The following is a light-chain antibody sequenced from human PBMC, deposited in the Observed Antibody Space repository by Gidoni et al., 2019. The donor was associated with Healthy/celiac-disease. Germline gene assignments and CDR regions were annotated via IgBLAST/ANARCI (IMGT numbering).Light chain of an antibody. J-gene: IGKJ3*01. Sequence: IQMTQSPSSLSASVVDRVTITCRASQSISSYLNWYQQKPGKAPKLLIYAASSLQSGVPSRFSGSGSGTDFTLTISSLQPEDVATYYCQQSYSTPFTFGPGTKVDIK. CDR3: QQSYSTPFT. V-gene: IGKV1-39*01. CDR1: QSISSY. CDR2: AAS.